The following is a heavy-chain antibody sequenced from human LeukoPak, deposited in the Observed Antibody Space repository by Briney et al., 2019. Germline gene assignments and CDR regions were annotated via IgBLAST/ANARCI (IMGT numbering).Heavy chain of an antibody. CDR2: IYPGDSDT. Sequence: GESLKISCKGSGYSFTSYWIGWVRQMPGKGLEWMGIIYPGDSDTKYSPSFQGQVTISADKSISTAYLQWSSLKASDTAMYYCARTGYTSGWFVGSFDYWGQGTLVTVSS. CDR3: ARTGYTSGWFVGSFDY. V-gene: IGHV5-51*01. J-gene: IGHJ4*02. D-gene: IGHD6-19*01. CDR1: GYSFTSYW.